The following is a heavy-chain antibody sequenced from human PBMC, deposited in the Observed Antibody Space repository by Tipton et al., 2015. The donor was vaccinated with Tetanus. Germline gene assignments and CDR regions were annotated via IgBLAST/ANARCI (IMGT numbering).Heavy chain of an antibody. V-gene: IGHV4-59*12. D-gene: IGHD4-11*01. CDR2: INYSGST. J-gene: IGHJ5*02. CDR3: AKRDYKKGNWFDP. CDR1: GGSTSQYY. Sequence: TLSLTCTVSGGSTSQYYWHWIRQPPGKGLDWIGYINYSGSTDYKPSLKSRVSISLDKSKNQFSLKLSSVTAADTGVYYCAKRDYKKGNWFDPWGQGIPVTVSS.